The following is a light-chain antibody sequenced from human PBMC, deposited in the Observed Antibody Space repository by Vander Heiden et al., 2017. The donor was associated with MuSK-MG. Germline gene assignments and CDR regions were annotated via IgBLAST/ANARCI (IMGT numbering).Light chain of an antibody. J-gene: IGLJ1*01. CDR1: SSNIGAGYH. CDR3: QSYDSSLSGSYV. V-gene: IGLV1-40*01. Sequence: QSVLTQPPSVSGAPGKRVTISCTGSSSNIGAGYHLPWYQQLLGTAPTLPIYGNSNRPSGVPDLFSGSKSVTSASLAITGLPAEYEADYYFQSYDSSLSGSYVFGTGTKVTVL. CDR2: GNS.